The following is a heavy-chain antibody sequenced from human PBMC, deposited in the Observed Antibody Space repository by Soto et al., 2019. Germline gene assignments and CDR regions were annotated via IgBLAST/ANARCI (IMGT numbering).Heavy chain of an antibody. CDR2: ISAYNGNT. V-gene: IGHV1-18*01. Sequence: QAPGQGLEWMGWISAYNGNTNYAQKLQGRVTMTTDTSTSTACMELRSLRSDDTAVYYCARVGSGDAFDIWGQGTMVTVSS. CDR3: ARVGSGDAFDI. J-gene: IGHJ3*02. D-gene: IGHD3-10*01.